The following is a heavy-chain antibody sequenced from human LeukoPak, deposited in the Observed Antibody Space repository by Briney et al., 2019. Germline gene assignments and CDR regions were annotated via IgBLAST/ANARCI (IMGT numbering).Heavy chain of an antibody. CDR3: ARRDSYGRKYNWFDP. J-gene: IGHJ5*02. CDR1: GGSFSGYY. Sequence: SETLSLTCAVYGGSFSGYYWSWIRQPPGKGLEWIGEINHSGGTKYNPSLKSRVTISVDTSKNQFSLKLSSVTAADTAVYYCARRDSYGRKYNWFDPWGQGTLVTVSS. CDR2: INHSGGT. V-gene: IGHV4-34*01. D-gene: IGHD5-18*01.